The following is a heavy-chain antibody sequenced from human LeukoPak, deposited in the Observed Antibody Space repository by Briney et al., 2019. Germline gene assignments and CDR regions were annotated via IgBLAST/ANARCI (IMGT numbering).Heavy chain of an antibody. CDR3: ARWGEARHDAFDI. CDR1: GFTFSSYW. CDR2: IKQDGSEK. J-gene: IGHJ3*02. Sequence: GGSLRLSCAASGFTFSSYWMSWVRQAPGKGLEWVAHIKQDGSEKYYVDSVKGRFTISRDNAKNSLYLQMNSLRAEDTAVYYCARWGEARHDAFDIWGQGTMVTVSS. V-gene: IGHV3-7*01. D-gene: IGHD3-16*01.